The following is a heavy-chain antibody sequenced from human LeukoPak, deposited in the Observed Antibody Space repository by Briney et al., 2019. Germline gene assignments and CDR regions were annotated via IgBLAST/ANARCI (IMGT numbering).Heavy chain of an antibody. CDR1: GFTFSSYA. J-gene: IGHJ4*02. CDR3: AKVGSSSAGY. D-gene: IGHD6-6*01. Sequence: PGGSLRLSCAASGFTFSSYAVSWVRQAPGKGLEWVSGISGSGTTTYHADSVKGRFTISRDNSKNTLYLQMNSLRVEDTAVYYCAKVGSSSAGYWGQGTLVAVSS. CDR2: ISGSGTTT. V-gene: IGHV3-23*01.